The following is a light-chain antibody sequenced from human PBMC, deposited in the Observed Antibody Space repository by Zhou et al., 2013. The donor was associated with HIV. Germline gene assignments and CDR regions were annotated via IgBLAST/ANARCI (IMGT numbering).Light chain of an antibody. CDR3: QQANSFPQLT. Sequence: DIQMTQSPSTVSASVGDRVTITCRASQDIRTWLAWYQQKPGKAPKLLIYSASNLQSGVPSRFSGSGSGTDFTLTFSSLQPEDFATYYCQQANSFPQLTFGGGTKVEIK. J-gene: IGKJ4*01. CDR1: QDIRTW. CDR2: SAS. V-gene: IGKV1-12*01.